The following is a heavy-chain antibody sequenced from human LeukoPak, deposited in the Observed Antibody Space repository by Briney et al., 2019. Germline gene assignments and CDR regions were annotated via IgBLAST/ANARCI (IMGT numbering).Heavy chain of an antibody. V-gene: IGHV3-15*01. J-gene: IGHJ5*02. Sequence: PGGSLRLSCAASGFTFTNAWMYWVRQAPGKGLEWVGRIKSKTDGGTSDYAAPVTGRFTISRDVSKSTLYLEMNSLKTEDTGVYYCSTLWYGAWGQGTLVTVSS. CDR3: STLWYGA. D-gene: IGHD3-10*01. CDR2: IKSKTDGGTS. CDR1: GFTFTNAW.